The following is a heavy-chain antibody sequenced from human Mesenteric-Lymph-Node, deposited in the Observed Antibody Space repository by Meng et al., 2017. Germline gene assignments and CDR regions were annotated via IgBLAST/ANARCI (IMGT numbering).Heavy chain of an antibody. CDR1: GFTFSSYW. D-gene: IGHD4-17*01. CDR2: INWNGGST. J-gene: IGHJ4*02. V-gene: IGHV3-20*04. Sequence: GESLKISCAASGFTFSSYWMSWVRQAPGKGLEWVSGINWNGGSTGYADSVKGRFTISRDNAKNSLYLQMNSLRAEDTALYYCARDLSASLYTVSAFDYWGQGTLVTVSS. CDR3: ARDLSASLYTVSAFDY.